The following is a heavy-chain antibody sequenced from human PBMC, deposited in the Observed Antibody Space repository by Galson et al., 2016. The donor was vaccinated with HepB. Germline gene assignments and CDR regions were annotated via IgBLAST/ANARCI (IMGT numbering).Heavy chain of an antibody. CDR3: AKIWGTSSGWYGSSYFQYGMDV. D-gene: IGHD6-19*01. J-gene: IGHJ6*02. CDR1: GFSFSSYW. CDR2: IKSDGSST. V-gene: IGHV3-74*01. Sequence: SLRLSCAASGFSFSSYWMHWVRQAPGKGLVWVSRIKSDGSSTSYADSVKGRFTISRDNPKNTLHLQMKSLRVDDTAVYYCAKIWGTSSGWYGSSYFQYGMDVWGQGTTVSVSS.